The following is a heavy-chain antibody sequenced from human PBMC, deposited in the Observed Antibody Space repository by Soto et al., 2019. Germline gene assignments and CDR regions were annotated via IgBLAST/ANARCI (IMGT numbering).Heavy chain of an antibody. Sequence: SETLSLTCTVSGGSISSYYWSWIRQPPGKGLEWIGYTYYSGSTNYNPSLKSRVTISVDTSKNQFSLKLSSVTAADTAVYYCARSSSAGYIAARRFYYYGMDVWGQGTTVTVSS. D-gene: IGHD6-6*01. CDR3: ARSSSAGYIAARRFYYYGMDV. J-gene: IGHJ6*02. V-gene: IGHV4-59*01. CDR1: GGSISSYY. CDR2: TYYSGST.